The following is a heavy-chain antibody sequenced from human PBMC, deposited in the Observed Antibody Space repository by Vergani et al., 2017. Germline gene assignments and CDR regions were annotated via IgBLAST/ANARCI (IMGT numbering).Heavy chain of an antibody. D-gene: IGHD3-22*01. J-gene: IGHJ4*02. CDR2: IRGSGDRT. Sequence: EVQLLESGGGLVQPGGSLRLSCAASRFTFSSYAMSWVRQAPGKGLEWVSAIRGSGDRTYYADSVKGRFTISRDNSKSTLYLQMHSLRAEDTAVYYCAKYGDSSSYYYFEGARGYFDYWGQGTLVTVSS. CDR3: AKYGDSSSYYYFEGARGYFDY. V-gene: IGHV3-23*01. CDR1: RFTFSSYA.